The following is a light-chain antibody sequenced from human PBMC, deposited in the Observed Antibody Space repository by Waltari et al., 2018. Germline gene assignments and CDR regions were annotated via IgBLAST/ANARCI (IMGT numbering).Light chain of an antibody. J-gene: IGLJ2*01. CDR3: SSQSSNNVVL. V-gene: IGLV2-14*01. Sequence: QSALTQPASVSGSPGQSVTIFFTGTSYDVGGYNSVSWYQEHPGQASRVIIYDVSDRPSGVSDRFSGSKSGNTASLTISGLQAEDEADYYCSSQSSNNVVLFGGGTKLTVL. CDR1: SYDVGGYNS. CDR2: DVS.